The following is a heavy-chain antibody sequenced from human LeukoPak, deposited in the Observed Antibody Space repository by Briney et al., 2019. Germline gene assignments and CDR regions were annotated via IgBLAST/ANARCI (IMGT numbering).Heavy chain of an antibody. Sequence: SETLSLTCAVYGGSFSGYYWSWIRQPPGKGLEWIGEINHSGSTNYNPSLKSRVTISVDTSKNQFSLKLSSVTAADTAVYCCASGRSSSGYDYWGQGTLVTVSS. J-gene: IGHJ4*02. D-gene: IGHD5-12*01. V-gene: IGHV4-34*01. CDR3: ASGRSSSGYDY. CDR1: GGSFSGYY. CDR2: INHSGST.